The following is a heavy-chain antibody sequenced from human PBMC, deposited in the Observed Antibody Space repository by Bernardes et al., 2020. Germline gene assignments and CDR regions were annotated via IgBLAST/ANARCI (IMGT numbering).Heavy chain of an antibody. CDR3: ARGIAALNSRDAFDI. CDR2: IWNDGSKK. Sequence: GGSLRLSCAASGISFGSYAMHWVRQPPGKGLEWVSVIWNDGSKKYYTDSVKGRFTVSRDNSKNTLFLQMNSLRVEDTAVYYCARGIAALNSRDAFDIWGQGTMVTDSS. J-gene: IGHJ3*02. CDR1: GISFGSYA. D-gene: IGHD6-13*01. V-gene: IGHV3-33*01.